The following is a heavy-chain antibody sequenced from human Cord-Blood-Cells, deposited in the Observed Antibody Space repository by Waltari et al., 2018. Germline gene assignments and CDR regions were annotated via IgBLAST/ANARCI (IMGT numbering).Heavy chain of an antibody. D-gene: IGHD3-3*01. Sequence: QVQLVQSGAEVKKPGASVKVSCKASGYTFTGYYMPWVRQAPGQGLEWMGWINPNSGGTNYAQKFQGRVTMTRDTSISTAYMELSRLRSDDTAVYYCARVPYYDFWSGYYDYWGQGTLVTVSS. J-gene: IGHJ4*02. CDR2: INPNSGGT. V-gene: IGHV1-2*02. CDR1: GYTFTGYY. CDR3: ARVPYYDFWSGYYDY.